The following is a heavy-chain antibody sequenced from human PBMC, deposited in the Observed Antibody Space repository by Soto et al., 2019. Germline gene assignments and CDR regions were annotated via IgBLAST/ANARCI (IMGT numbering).Heavy chain of an antibody. CDR1: GFTFSSYA. CDR2: ISASGSST. Sequence: EVQLLESGGGLVQPGGSLRLSCAASGFTFSSYAMSWVRQAPGKGLEWVSAISASGSSTYYADSVKGRFTISRDNSKNTLYLQMNSLRAEDTAVYYCAKVADYNFWSGYLYWGQGTLVTVSS. CDR3: AKVADYNFWSGYLY. V-gene: IGHV3-23*01. J-gene: IGHJ4*02. D-gene: IGHD3-3*01.